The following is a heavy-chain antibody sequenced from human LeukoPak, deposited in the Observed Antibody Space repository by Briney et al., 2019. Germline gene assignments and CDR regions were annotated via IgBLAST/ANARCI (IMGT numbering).Heavy chain of an antibody. J-gene: IGHJ4*02. CDR2: IGGTDGTT. CDR1: GFTFRNYV. Sequence: GGSLRLSCADSGFTFRNYVMNWVRQAPGKGLEWVSAIGGTDGTTFYAAFVKGRFTISRDNSRNTLYLQMNSLRAEDTAVYYCTKRIDGAGSYYIDFWGQGTVVTVSS. CDR3: TKRIDGAGSYYIDF. D-gene: IGHD3-10*01. V-gene: IGHV3-23*01.